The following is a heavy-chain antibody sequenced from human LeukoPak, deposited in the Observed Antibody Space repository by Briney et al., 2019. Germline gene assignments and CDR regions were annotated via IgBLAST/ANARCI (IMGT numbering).Heavy chain of an antibody. D-gene: IGHD3-10*01. V-gene: IGHV1-24*01. CDR1: GYTLTELS. J-gene: IGHJ6*02. Sequence: ASVKVSCKVSGYTLTELSMHWVRQTPGKGLEWMGGFDPEDGETLYAQKFQDRVTMTEDTSTDTAYMELSSLRSEDTAVYYCATDQRGAGLGFRYGSGSYNGMDVRGQGTTVTVSS. CDR2: FDPEDGET. CDR3: ATDQRGAGLGFRYGSGSYNGMDV.